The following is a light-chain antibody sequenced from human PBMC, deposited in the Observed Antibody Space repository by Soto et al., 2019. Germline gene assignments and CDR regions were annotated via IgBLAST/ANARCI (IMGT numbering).Light chain of an antibody. CDR3: SSYASSSTPYV. CDR2: DVS. J-gene: IGLJ1*01. CDR1: SSGVGGYNY. Sequence: QSVLTQPASVSGSPGQSITISCTGTSSGVGGYNYVSWYQQHPGKAPKLMIYDVSYRPSGVSNRFSGSKSGNTASLTVSGLQAEDEADYYCSSYASSSTPYVFGTGTKVTVL. V-gene: IGLV2-14*03.